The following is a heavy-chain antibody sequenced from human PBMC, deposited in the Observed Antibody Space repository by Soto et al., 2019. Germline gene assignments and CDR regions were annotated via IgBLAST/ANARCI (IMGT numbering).Heavy chain of an antibody. CDR3: ARRDWKFRGHYFDY. V-gene: IGHV4-34*01. Sequence: SLTCAVYGGSFSGYYWSWIRQPPGKGLEYIASVYYSGDTYYNPSLKSRVTMSVDTSKNQFSLQLSSVTATDTAVYFCARRDWKFRGHYFDYWGQGTLVTVSS. CDR2: VYYSGDT. CDR1: GGSFSGYY. J-gene: IGHJ4*02. D-gene: IGHD1-1*01.